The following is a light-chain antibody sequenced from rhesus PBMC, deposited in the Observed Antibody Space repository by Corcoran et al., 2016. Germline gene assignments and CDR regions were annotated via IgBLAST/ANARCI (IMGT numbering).Light chain of an antibody. Sequence: EIVLTQSPATLSLSPGARATLSCRASQSVSDTLAWYQQKSEEAPRLLIYDASSRATGIPGRFSGSGAGTEVTLTISSLEPEDCAVYYCLQYTKWPQVTFGPGTKLDIK. J-gene: IGKJ3*01. V-gene: IGKV3-42*03. CDR2: DAS. CDR3: LQYTKWPQVT. CDR1: QSVSDT.